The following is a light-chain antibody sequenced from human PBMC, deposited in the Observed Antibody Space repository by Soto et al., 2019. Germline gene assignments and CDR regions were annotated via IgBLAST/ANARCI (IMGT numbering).Light chain of an antibody. V-gene: IGKV3-15*01. J-gene: IGKJ1*01. CDR2: GAS. Sequence: ETVMTQSPVTLSVSPGDTASLSCRASQTVSSNLAWYQQKSGQAPSLLIYGASARAPGIPARFSGSGSGTEFTLTISSLQSEDFAVYYCQQYDNRRTFGQGTKVDIK. CDR3: QQYDNRRT. CDR1: QTVSSN.